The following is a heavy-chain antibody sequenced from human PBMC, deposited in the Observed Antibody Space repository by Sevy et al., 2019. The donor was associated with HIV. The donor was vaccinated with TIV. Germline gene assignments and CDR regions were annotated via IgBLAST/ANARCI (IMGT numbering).Heavy chain of an antibody. D-gene: IGHD3-3*01. J-gene: IGHJ5*02. Sequence: ASVKVSCKASGGTFSSYAISWVRQAPGQGLEWMGGIIPIFGTANYAQKFQGRVTITADESTSTAYMELSSLRSEDTAVYYCARESHYDSKPAPWGQGTLVTVSS. CDR3: ARESHYDSKPAP. CDR2: IIPIFGTA. V-gene: IGHV1-69*13. CDR1: GGTFSSYA.